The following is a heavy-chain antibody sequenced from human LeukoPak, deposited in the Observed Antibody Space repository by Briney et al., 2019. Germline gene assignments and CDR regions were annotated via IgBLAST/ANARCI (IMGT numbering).Heavy chain of an antibody. CDR1: GGSISSYY. CDR2: IYYSGST. V-gene: IGHV4-59*01. Sequence: SETLSLTCTVSGGSISSYYWSWIRQPPGKGLEWIGYIYYSGSTNYNPSLKSRVTISVDTSKNQFSLKLSSVTAADTAVYYCARGVDYYGVWGQGTLVTVSS. J-gene: IGHJ4*02. D-gene: IGHD3-10*01. CDR3: ARGVDYYGV.